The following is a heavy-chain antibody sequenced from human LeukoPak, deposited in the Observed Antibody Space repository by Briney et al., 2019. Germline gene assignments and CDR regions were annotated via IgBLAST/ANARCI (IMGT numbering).Heavy chain of an antibody. Sequence: ASVKVSCKASGYTFTSYGISWVRQAPGQGLEWMGWISAYNGNTNYAQKLQGRVTMTTDTSTSTAYMELSSLTAEDTAVYYCARVCSGGGCLDFWGRGTLVTVSS. V-gene: IGHV1-18*01. D-gene: IGHD2-15*01. CDR1: GYTFTSYG. CDR2: ISAYNGNT. J-gene: IGHJ4*02. CDR3: ARVCSGGGCLDF.